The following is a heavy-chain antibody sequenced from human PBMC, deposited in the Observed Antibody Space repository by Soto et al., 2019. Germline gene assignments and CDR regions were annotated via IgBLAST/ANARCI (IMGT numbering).Heavy chain of an antibody. CDR3: AKGYRGVIIFGGVLVTTPHFDY. CDR1: GFTFSSYA. J-gene: IGHJ4*02. CDR2: ISGSGGST. Sequence: LRLSCAASGFTFSSYAMSWVRQAPGKGLEWVSAISGSGGSTYYADSVKGRFTISRDNSKNTLYLQMNSLRAEDTAVYYCAKGYRGVIIFGGVLVTTPHFDYRGQATLVTVSS. D-gene: IGHD3-16*02. V-gene: IGHV3-23*01.